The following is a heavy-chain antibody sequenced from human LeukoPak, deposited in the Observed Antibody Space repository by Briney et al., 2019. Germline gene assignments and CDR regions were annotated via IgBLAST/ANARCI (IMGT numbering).Heavy chain of an antibody. Sequence: GESLKISCKGSGYSFTKYWIGWVRQMPGKGLEWMGIIYPGDPDTTYSPSFQGQVTISADKSISTAYLQWSSLRASATAIYYCARRRGVTATLNYFDYWGQGTLVTVSS. V-gene: IGHV5-51*01. J-gene: IGHJ4*02. D-gene: IGHD2-21*02. CDR2: IYPGDPDT. CDR1: GYSFTKYW. CDR3: ARRRGVTATLNYFDY.